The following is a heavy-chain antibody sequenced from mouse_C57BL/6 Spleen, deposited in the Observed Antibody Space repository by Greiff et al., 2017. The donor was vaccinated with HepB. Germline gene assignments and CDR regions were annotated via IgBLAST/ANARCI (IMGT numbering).Heavy chain of an antibody. V-gene: IGHV5-12*01. CDR1: GFTFSDYY. Sequence: EVKVVESGGGLVQPGGSLKLSCAASGFTFSDYYMYWVRQTPEKRLEWVAYISNGGGSTYYPDTVKGRFTISRDNAKNTLYLQMSRLKSEDTAMYYCARRGSPLYFDVWGTGTTVTVSS. J-gene: IGHJ1*03. CDR2: ISNGGGST. D-gene: IGHD6-1*01. CDR3: ARRGSPLYFDV.